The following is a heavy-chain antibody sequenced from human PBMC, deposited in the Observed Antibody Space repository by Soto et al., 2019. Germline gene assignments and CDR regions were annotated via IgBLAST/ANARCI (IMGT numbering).Heavy chain of an antibody. V-gene: IGHV5-51*01. CDR2: VWPGDSDV. CDR1: GFTFTNYW. CDR3: ARLLLTTSFFDL. Sequence: PGESLKISCRGSGFTFTNYWIAWVRQMPGKGLEWVGIVWPGDSDVRYSPSFQGQVTISADKSISAAYLRWSTLKASDTAVYFCARLLLTTSFFDLWGQGTLVTVSS. J-gene: IGHJ4*02. D-gene: IGHD4-17*01.